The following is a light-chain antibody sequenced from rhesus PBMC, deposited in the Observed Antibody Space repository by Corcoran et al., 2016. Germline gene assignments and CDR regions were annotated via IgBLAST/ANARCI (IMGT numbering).Light chain of an antibody. V-gene: IGKV1-43*02. CDR3: LQDNSDPRT. J-gene: IGKJ1*01. CDR2: AAS. Sequence: DIQMTQSPSSLSASVGDRVTITCRASQGLSTYLNWYEQKSGKAPKRLIYAASSLESGVPSRFSGTGSGTDFTLTLRSLQPEDFATYYCLQDNSDPRTFGQGTKVEIK. CDR1: QGLSTY.